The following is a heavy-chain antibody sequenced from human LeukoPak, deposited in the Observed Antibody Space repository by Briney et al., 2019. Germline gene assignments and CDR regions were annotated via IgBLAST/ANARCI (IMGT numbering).Heavy chain of an antibody. CDR1: RFTFSSYS. CDR3: ERDRPFDP. Sequence: QSGGSLRLSCAASRFTFSSYSMNWVRQAPGKGLEWVSYISSSTSTRYYADSVKGRFTISRDNAKNSLYLQMNSLRAEDTAVYYCERDRPFDPWGQGTLVTVSS. J-gene: IGHJ5*02. V-gene: IGHV3-48*01. CDR2: ISSSTSTR.